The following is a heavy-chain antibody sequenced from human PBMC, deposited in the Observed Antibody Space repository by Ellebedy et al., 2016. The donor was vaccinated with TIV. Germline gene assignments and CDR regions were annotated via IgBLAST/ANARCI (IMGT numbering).Heavy chain of an antibody. J-gene: IGHJ4*02. CDR1: GYSISSGFY. CDR3: ARDSLGVVPGVMPADY. Sequence: MPSETLSLTCTVSGYSISSGFYWGWIRQPPGKGLEWIGSIYHSGSTYYSPSLKSRVTISVDTSKNHFSLRLSSVTAADTAVYYCARDSLGVVPGVMPADYWGQGTLVTVSS. D-gene: IGHD2-2*01. CDR2: IYHSGST. V-gene: IGHV4-38-2*02.